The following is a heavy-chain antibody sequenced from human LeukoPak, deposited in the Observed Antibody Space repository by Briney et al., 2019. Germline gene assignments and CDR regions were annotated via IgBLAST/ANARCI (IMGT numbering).Heavy chain of an antibody. Sequence: ASVKVSCKASGYTFTSYYMHWVRQAPGQGLEWMGIINPSGGSTSYAQKFQGRVTMTRDTSTSTVYMELSSLRSEDTAVYYCASANYYDSSGYPYYFDYWGQGTLVTVSS. D-gene: IGHD3-22*01. CDR1: GYTFTSYY. J-gene: IGHJ4*02. V-gene: IGHV1-46*01. CDR2: INPSGGST. CDR3: ASANYYDSSGYPYYFDY.